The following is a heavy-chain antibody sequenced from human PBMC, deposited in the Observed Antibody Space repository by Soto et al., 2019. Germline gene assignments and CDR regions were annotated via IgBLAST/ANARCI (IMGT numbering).Heavy chain of an antibody. CDR3: ARGWVGSHYDL. V-gene: IGHV1-2*04. J-gene: IGHJ4*02. D-gene: IGHD1-26*01. CDR1: GYTFTSFY. CDR2: VNPDGGGT. Sequence: ASVKVSCKASGYTFTSFYIHWVRQAPGQGLEWMGWVNPDGGGTNYAQKFQGWVTITRDTSINTAYMDLSRLKSDDTAVYYCARGWVGSHYDLWGQGTLVTVSS.